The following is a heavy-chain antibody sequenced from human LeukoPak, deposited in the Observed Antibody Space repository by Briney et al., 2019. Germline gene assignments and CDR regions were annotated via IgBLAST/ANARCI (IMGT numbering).Heavy chain of an antibody. D-gene: IGHD6-6*01. J-gene: IGHJ6*03. CDR1: DYSISIGYY. CDR3: ARGGYRSNYSCSMYYFYMDV. V-gene: IGHV4-38-2*02. Sequence: TSETLSLTCTVSDYSISIGYYWGWIRQDPGKGLEWIGSIYHSGRTYYNPSLKSRVTVSADSAKNQFTLRLSPVTAAEPAVYYCARGGYRSNYSCSMYYFYMDVWGKGTTVTVSS. CDR2: IYHSGRT.